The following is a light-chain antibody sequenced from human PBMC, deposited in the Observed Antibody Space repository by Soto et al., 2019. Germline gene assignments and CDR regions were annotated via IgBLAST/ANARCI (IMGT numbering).Light chain of an antibody. Sequence: DIQMTPSPSTLSSSVVYRFTITCRASQTISRWLALYQQKPGKAPKLLIYDASNLETGVPSRFSGSGSGTEFTLTINSLQPDDFATYYCKQYKSYWTFGQGTKVDIK. CDR1: QTISRW. J-gene: IGKJ1*01. V-gene: IGKV1-5*01. CDR3: KQYKSYWT. CDR2: DAS.